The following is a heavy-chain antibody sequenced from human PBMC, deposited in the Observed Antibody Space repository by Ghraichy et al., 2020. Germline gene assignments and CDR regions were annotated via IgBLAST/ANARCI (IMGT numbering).Heavy chain of an antibody. CDR2: MNPNSGNT. V-gene: IGHV1-8*01. D-gene: IGHD2-2*01. Sequence: ASVKVSCKASGYTFTSYDINWVRQATGQGLEWMGWMNPNSGNTGYAQKFQGRVTMTRNTSISTAYMELSSLRSEDTAVYYCARVVGYCSSTSCYGYYYYGMDVWGQGTTVTVSS. J-gene: IGHJ6*02. CDR1: GYTFTSYD. CDR3: ARVVGYCSSTSCYGYYYYGMDV.